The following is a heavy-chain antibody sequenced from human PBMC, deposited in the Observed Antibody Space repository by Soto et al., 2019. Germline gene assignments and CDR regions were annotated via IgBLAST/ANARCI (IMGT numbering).Heavy chain of an antibody. CDR1: GFTFSSYA. CDR3: AKTGHIVVVVAATHN. Sequence: GGSLRLSCAASGFTFSSYAMSWVRQAPGKGLEWVSAISGSGGSTYYADSVKGRFTISRDNSKNTLYLQMNSLRAEDTAVYYCAKTGHIVVVVAATHNWGQGTLVTVSS. V-gene: IGHV3-23*01. CDR2: ISGSGGST. D-gene: IGHD2-15*01. J-gene: IGHJ4*02.